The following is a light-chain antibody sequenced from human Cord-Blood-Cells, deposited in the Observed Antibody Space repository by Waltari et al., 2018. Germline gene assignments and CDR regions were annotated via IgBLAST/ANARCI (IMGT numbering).Light chain of an antibody. CDR1: KWGDKY. CDR3: QAWDSSTNWV. V-gene: IGLV3-1*01. CDR2: QDS. Sequence: SYELTQPPSVSVSPGQTASITCSGDKWGDKYACWYQQKPGQSPVLVIYQDSKRPSGIPERFSGSNSGNTATLTISGTQAMDEADYYCQAWDSSTNWVFGGGTKLTVL. J-gene: IGLJ3*02.